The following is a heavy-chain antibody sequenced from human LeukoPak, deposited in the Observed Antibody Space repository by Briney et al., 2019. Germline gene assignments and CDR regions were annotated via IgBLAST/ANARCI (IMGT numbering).Heavy chain of an antibody. D-gene: IGHD3-22*01. CDR1: GYTFTSYY. J-gene: IGHJ4*02. CDR3: ARPNSSGYYIAY. CDR2: INPSGGST. Sequence: ASLKVSCKASGYTFTSYYMHWVLQAPGQGLEWMGIINPSGGSTSYAQKFQGRVTMTRDTSTSTVYMELSSLRSEDTAVYYCARPNSSGYYIAYWGQGTLVTVSS. V-gene: IGHV1-46*01.